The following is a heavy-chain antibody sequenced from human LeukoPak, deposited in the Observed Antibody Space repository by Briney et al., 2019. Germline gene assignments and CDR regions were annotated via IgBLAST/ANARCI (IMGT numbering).Heavy chain of an antibody. CDR2: IWYDGSNK. Sequence: GRSLRLSCAASGFTFSSYGMHWVRQAPGKGLEWVAVIWYDGSNKYYADSVKGRFTISRDNAKNSLYLQMNSLRAEDTAVYYCARDCADIVVVPAAIDSSSGDYWGQGTLVTVSS. V-gene: IGHV3-33*01. CDR3: ARDCADIVVVPAAIDSSSGDY. CDR1: GFTFSSYG. D-gene: IGHD2-2*02. J-gene: IGHJ4*02.